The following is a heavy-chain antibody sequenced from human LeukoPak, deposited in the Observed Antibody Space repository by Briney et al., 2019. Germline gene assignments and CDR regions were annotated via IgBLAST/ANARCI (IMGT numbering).Heavy chain of an antibody. Sequence: GGSLRLFCAGSGFTFITYGMSWVRQAPGKGLEWVANIKQDGSEKYYVDSVKGRFTISRDNAKNSLYLQMNSLRAEDTAVYYCARDHPYYGSGNRPFYYYYYYMDVWGKGTTVTVPS. CDR2: IKQDGSEK. CDR3: ARDHPYYGSGNRPFYYYYYYMDV. J-gene: IGHJ6*03. D-gene: IGHD3-10*01. V-gene: IGHV3-7*01. CDR1: GFTFITYG.